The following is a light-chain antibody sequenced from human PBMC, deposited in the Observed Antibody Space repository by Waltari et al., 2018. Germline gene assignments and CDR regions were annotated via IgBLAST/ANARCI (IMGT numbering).Light chain of an antibody. J-gene: IGKJ1*01. CDR1: KSISSF. Sequence: DMQMTQSPSSLSASVGDRVTSTCRASKSISSFLKWYQQKPGKAPKLLIYAASTLQSGVPSRFSGSGSGTEFTLTISSLQPVDFATYYCQQTYSTPRTFGQGTKVEIK. CDR2: AAS. V-gene: IGKV1-39*01. CDR3: QQTYSTPRT.